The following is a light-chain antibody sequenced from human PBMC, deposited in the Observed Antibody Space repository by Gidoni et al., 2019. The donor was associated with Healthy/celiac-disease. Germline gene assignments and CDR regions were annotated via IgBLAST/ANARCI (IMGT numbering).Light chain of an antibody. V-gene: IGKV4-1*01. CDR2: WAS. J-gene: IGKJ1*01. CDR1: QSVLYSSNNKNY. CDR3: QQYYTTPRT. Sequence: DIVMTQSPDSLAVSLGERATINCKSGQSVLYSSNNKNYLAWYQQNPGPPPKLLIYWASTRESGVPDRFSGSGSGTDFTLTISSLQAEDVAVYYCQQYYTTPRTFGQGTKVEIK.